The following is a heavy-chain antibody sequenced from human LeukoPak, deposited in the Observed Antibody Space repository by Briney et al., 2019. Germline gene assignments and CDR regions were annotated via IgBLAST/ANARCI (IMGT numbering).Heavy chain of an antibody. Sequence: PSETLSLTCTVSGGSISSYYWSWIRQPPGKGLEWIGNIYTSGNTNYNPSLKSRVAISVDTSKNQFSLKPNSVTAADTAVYYCARPYSSGWSGAFDIWGQGTMVTVSS. V-gene: IGHV4-4*09. CDR3: ARPYSSGWSGAFDI. CDR1: GGSISSYY. D-gene: IGHD6-19*01. CDR2: IYTSGNT. J-gene: IGHJ3*02.